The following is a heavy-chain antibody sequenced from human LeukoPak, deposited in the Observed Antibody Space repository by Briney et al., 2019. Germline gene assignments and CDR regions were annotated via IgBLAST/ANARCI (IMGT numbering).Heavy chain of an antibody. CDR3: ASGFVTTGTTIPLDY. CDR1: GGTFSSYA. J-gene: IGHJ4*02. Sequence: SVKVSCRASGGTFSSYAISWVRQAPGQGLEWMGRIIPILGIANYAQKFQGRVTITADKSTSTAYMELSSLRSEDTAVYYCASGFVTTGTTIPLDYWGQGTLVTVSS. D-gene: IGHD1-1*01. V-gene: IGHV1-69*04. CDR2: IIPILGIA.